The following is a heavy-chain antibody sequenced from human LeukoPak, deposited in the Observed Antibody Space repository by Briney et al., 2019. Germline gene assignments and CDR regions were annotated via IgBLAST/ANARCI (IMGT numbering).Heavy chain of an antibody. CDR1: GFTFSSYG. D-gene: IGHD3-3*01. CDR3: AKGEGTYYDFWSGYYRTDY. V-gene: IGHV3-30*18. Sequence: GGSLRLSCAASGFTFSSYGMHWVRQAPGKGLEWVAVISYDGSNKYYADSVKGRFTISRDNSKSTLYLQMNSLRAEDTAVYYCAKGEGTYYDFWSGYYRTDYWGQGTLVTVSS. CDR2: ISYDGSNK. J-gene: IGHJ4*02.